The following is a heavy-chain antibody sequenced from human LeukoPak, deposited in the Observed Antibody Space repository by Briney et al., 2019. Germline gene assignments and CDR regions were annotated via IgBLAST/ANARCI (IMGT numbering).Heavy chain of an antibody. CDR3: ASGRRVTGVAAASAWFDP. V-gene: IGHV1-46*01. CDR1: GYTFTSYY. D-gene: IGHD6-13*01. J-gene: IGHJ5*02. CDR2: INPSGGST. Sequence: ASAKVSCKASGYTFTSYYMHWVRQAPGQGLEWMGIINPSGGSTSYAQKFQGRVTMTRDMSTSTVYMELSSLRSEDTAVYYCASGRRVTGVAAASAWFDPWGQGTLVTVSS.